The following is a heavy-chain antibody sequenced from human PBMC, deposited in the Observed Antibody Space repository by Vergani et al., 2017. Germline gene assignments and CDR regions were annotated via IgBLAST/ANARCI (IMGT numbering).Heavy chain of an antibody. CDR1: GFTFGVYY. J-gene: IGHJ1*01. CDR2: IKRDGTET. D-gene: IGHD2-15*01. V-gene: IGHV3-7*01. CDR3: ARSSGGSAPYLHY. Sequence: EVHLEESGGDLVQPGGSLRLSCAASGFTFGVYYMAWIRGAPGEGLDWVASIKRDGTETFYVDSVKGRFTISRDNAKTTLYLQMNSLRDEDRGVYYCARSSGGSAPYLHYWGQGTLVTVAS.